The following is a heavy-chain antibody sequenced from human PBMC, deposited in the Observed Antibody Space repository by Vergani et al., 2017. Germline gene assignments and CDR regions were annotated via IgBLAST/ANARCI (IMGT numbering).Heavy chain of an antibody. CDR1: GFSFNTYG. D-gene: IGHD4-17*01. V-gene: IGHV3-30*02. J-gene: IGHJ4*02. CDR3: ARDLATVTTSPDY. CDR2: IGYDGRIK. Sequence: QVQLVETGGGVVQPGGSLRLYCATSGFSFNTYGAHWVRQAPGKGLEWVAFIGYDGRIKYNVDSVKGRFTISRDTSKKTLSLQMRSLRADDTAVYYCARDLATVTTSPDYWGQGTLVTVSS.